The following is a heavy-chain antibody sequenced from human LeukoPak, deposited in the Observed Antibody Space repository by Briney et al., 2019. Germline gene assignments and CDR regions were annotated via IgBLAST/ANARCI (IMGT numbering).Heavy chain of an antibody. CDR1: GYTFTGYY. J-gene: IGHJ3*02. D-gene: IGHD3-22*01. CDR3: ARVPVTYDSSGYYRSPDAFDI. CDR2: INPNSGGT. V-gene: IGHV1-2*02. Sequence: GASVKVSCKASGYTFTGYYMHWVRQAPGQRLEWMGWINPNSGGTNYAQKFQGRVTMTRDTSISTAYMELSRLRSDDTAVYYCARVPVTYDSSGYYRSPDAFDIWGQGTMVTVSS.